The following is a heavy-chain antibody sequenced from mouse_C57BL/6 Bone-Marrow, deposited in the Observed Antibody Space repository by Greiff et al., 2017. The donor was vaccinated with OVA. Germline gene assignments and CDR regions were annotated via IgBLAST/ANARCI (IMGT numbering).Heavy chain of an antibody. J-gene: IGHJ2*01. CDR1: GYTFTSYW. CDR2: IYPGSGRT. Sequence: VKLQQPGAELVKPGASVKMSCKASGYTFTSYWITWVKQRPGQGLEWIGDIYPGSGRTNFNEKFKSKATLTVDTSSSTAYMQLSSLTSEDSAVYYCAKKGLLWLRRGFDYWGQGTTLTVST. D-gene: IGHD2-2*01. V-gene: IGHV1-55*01. CDR3: AKKGLLWLRRGFDY.